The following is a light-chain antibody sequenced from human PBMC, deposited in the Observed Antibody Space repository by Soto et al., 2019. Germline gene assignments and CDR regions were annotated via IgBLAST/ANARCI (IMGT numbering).Light chain of an antibody. CDR3: QQYNNWPYT. CDR1: QSISNN. J-gene: IGKJ2*01. Sequence: EIVMTQSPATLSVSAGERATLSCRASQSISNNLAWYQQKPGQAPRLLIYDAFTGATGIPARFSGSGSGTEFTLTISSLQSADFAIYSCQQYNNWPYTFGQGTKLEIK. V-gene: IGKV3-15*01. CDR2: DAF.